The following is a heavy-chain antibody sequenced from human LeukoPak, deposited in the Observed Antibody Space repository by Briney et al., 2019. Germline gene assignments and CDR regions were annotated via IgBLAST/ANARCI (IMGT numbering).Heavy chain of an antibody. J-gene: IGHJ5*02. V-gene: IGHV1-2*02. CDR2: INPNTGGT. CDR3: ASSFYRQTDA. Sequence: ASVKVSCKASGYTVGGFYVHWVRQAPGQGLEWMGLINPNTGGTNYAQKFQGRVVMTMDTAISTAYLDLSRLTSDDTAIYYCASSFYRQTDAWGQGSLVTVSS. CDR1: GYTVGGFY. D-gene: IGHD3-16*02.